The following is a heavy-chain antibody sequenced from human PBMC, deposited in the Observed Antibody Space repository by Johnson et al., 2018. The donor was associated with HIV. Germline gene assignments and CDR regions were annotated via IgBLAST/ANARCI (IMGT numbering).Heavy chain of an antibody. V-gene: IGHV3-43D*03. D-gene: IGHD4-11*01. Sequence: VQLVESGGGLVQPGRSLRLSCAASGFTFDDYAMHWVRQAPGKGLEWVSLISWDGGSTYYADSVKGRFTISRDNSKNSLYLQMNSLGAEDTAVYYCAKEGSTVIWGQGTMVTVSS. CDR2: ISWDGGST. CDR1: GFTFDDYA. CDR3: AKEGSTVI. J-gene: IGHJ3*01.